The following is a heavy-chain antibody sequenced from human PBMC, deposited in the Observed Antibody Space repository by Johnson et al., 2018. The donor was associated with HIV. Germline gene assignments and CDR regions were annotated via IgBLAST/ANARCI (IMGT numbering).Heavy chain of an antibody. Sequence: VQLVESGGGVVRPGGSLRLSCAASGFTFDDYAMHWVRQAPGKGLEWVSGISWNSGSIGYADSVKGRFTISRDNAKNSLYLQMNSLRAEDTALYYCAKDKEWELLGAFDIWGQGTMVTVSS. CDR1: GFTFDDYA. D-gene: IGHD1-26*01. J-gene: IGHJ3*02. V-gene: IGHV3-9*01. CDR3: AKDKEWELLGAFDI. CDR2: ISWNSGSI.